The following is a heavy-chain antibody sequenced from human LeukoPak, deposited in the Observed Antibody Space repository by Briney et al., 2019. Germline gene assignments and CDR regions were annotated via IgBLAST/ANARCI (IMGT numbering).Heavy chain of an antibody. CDR2: LYSGGTT. J-gene: IGHJ4*02. V-gene: IGHV3-53*01. D-gene: IGHD4-23*01. CDR1: VFTVSSNY. CDR3: ARANVGGYSGFDY. Sequence: PGGSLRLSCAASVFTVSSNYMTWVRQAPRKGPEWVSSLYSGGTTYYADSMKGRFTISRDNSKNTLYLQMNSLRAEDTAVYYCARANVGGYSGFDYWGQGTLVTVSS.